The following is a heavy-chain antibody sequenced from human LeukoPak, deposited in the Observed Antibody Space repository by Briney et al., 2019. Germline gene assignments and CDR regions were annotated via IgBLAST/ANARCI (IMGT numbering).Heavy chain of an antibody. V-gene: IGHV3-15*01. CDR3: ASSVITTTPVYFDY. D-gene: IGHD3-22*01. Sequence: GGSLRLSCAASGFTFSNAWMSWVRQAPGKGLEWVGRIKSKTDGGTTDYAAPVKGRFTISRDDSKNTLYLQMNSLKTEDTAVYFCASSVITTTPVYFDYWGQGTLVTVSS. J-gene: IGHJ4*02. CDR1: GFTFSNAW. CDR2: IKSKTDGGTT.